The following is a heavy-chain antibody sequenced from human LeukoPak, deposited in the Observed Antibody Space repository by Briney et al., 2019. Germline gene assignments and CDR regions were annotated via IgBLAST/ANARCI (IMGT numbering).Heavy chain of an antibody. V-gene: IGHV1-69*13. CDR2: IIPIFGTA. J-gene: IGHJ4*02. CDR3: ASHPYYYDSSGYYYYFDY. Sequence: SVKVSCKASGYTFSNYGISWVRQAPGQGLEWMGGIIPIFGTANYAQKFQGRVTITADESTSTAYMELSSLRSEDTAVYYCASHPYYYDSSGYYYYFDYWGQGTLVTVSS. D-gene: IGHD3-22*01. CDR1: GYTFSNYG.